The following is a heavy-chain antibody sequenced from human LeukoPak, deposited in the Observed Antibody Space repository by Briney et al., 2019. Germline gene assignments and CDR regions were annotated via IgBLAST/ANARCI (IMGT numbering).Heavy chain of an antibody. V-gene: IGHV4-34*01. CDR1: GGSFSGYY. CDR2: INHSGST. D-gene: IGHD1-26*01. CDR3: ARSLGISRIDY. Sequence: SETLSLTCAVYGGSFSGYYWSWIRQPPGKGLEWIGEINHSGSTNYNPSLKSRVTISVDTSKNQFSLKLSSVTAADTAVYYCARSLGISRIDYWGQGTLVTVSS. J-gene: IGHJ4*02.